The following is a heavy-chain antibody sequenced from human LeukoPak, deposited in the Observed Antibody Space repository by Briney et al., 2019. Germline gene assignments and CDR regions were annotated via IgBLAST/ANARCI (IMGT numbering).Heavy chain of an antibody. Sequence: GGSLRLSCAASGFTFSSYWMNWARQAPGKGLEWVASINHNGNVNYYVDSVKGRFTISRDNAKNSLYLQMNSLRAEDTAVYYCAREPIVVVPAAIPRPYSYYYYYGMDVWGQGTTVTVSS. J-gene: IGHJ6*02. D-gene: IGHD2-2*02. V-gene: IGHV3-7*03. CDR2: INHNGNVN. CDR1: GFTFSSYW. CDR3: AREPIVVVPAAIPRPYSYYYYYGMDV.